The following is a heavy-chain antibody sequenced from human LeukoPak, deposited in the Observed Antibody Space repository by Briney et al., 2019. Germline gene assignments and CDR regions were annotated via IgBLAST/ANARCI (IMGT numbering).Heavy chain of an antibody. D-gene: IGHD4-17*01. CDR2: IRDDGNNK. Sequence: GGSLRLSCAASGFSFSNHGMHWVRQAPGKRLGWVAVIRDDGNNKRYANSVNGRFTISRDNSENTLYLQMNGLTAEDTAMYYCARDKTTSSYYYYGMDVWGQGTTVTVSS. CDR1: GFSFSNHG. J-gene: IGHJ6*02. V-gene: IGHV3-33*01. CDR3: ARDKTTSSYYYYGMDV.